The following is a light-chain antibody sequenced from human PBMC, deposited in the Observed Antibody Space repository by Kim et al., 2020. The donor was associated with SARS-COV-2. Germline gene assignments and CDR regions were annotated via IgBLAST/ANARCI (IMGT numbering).Light chain of an antibody. Sequence: DIQMTQSPSSLSASVGDRVTISCQASQDINYSLNWYQQKPGKAPKLLIYDASNLEMGVPSRFSGSRSGTDFTFTISSLQPEDFATYCCHHYDNLPLTFGGGTKVDIK. CDR2: DAS. CDR1: QDINYS. V-gene: IGKV1-33*01. CDR3: HHYDNLPLT. J-gene: IGKJ4*01.